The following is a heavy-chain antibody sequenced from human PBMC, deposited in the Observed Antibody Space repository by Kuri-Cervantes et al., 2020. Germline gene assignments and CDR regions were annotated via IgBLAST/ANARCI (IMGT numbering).Heavy chain of an antibody. D-gene: IGHD3-10*01. CDR1: GLTFSNYG. CDR3: AKGDNLYG. CDR2: IRYDGSNK. J-gene: IGHJ4*02. Sequence: GGSLRLSCTASGLTFSNYGMHWVRQAPGKGLEWVAFIRYDGSNKYYADSVKGRFTISRDNSKNTVYLQMNSLRAEDTAVYYCAKGDNLYGWGQGTLVTVSS. V-gene: IGHV3-30*02.